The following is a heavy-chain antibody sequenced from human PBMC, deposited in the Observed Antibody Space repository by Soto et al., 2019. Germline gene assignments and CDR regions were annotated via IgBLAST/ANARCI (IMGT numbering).Heavy chain of an antibody. CDR1: GFTFSSYG. D-gene: IGHD3-10*01. CDR3: ARDRESESYGSGSYPDY. V-gene: IGHV3-33*01. CDR2: IWYDGSNK. J-gene: IGHJ4*02. Sequence: QVQLVESGGGVVQPGRSLSLSCAASGFTFSSYGMHWVRQAPGKGLEWVAVIWYDGSNKYYADSVKGRFTISRDNSKNTLYLQMNSLRAEDTAVYYCARDRESESYGSGSYPDYWGQGTLVTVSS.